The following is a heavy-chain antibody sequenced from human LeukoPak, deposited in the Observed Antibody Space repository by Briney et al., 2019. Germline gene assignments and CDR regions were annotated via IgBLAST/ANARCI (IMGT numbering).Heavy chain of an antibody. CDR2: ISSSSDSI. Sequence: GGSLRLSCAASGFTVSSNYMSWVRQAPGKGLEWVSYISSSSDSIYYADSVKGRFTISRDNAENSLYLQMNSLRDEDTAVYYCARAMRSGYDYWGQGTLVTVSS. CDR1: GFTVSSNY. J-gene: IGHJ4*02. V-gene: IGHV3-48*02. D-gene: IGHD5-12*01. CDR3: ARAMRSGYDY.